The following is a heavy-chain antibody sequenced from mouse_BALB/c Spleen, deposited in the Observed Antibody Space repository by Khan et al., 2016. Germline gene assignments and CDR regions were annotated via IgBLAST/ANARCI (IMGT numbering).Heavy chain of an antibody. CDR3: ASSTQSFYAMDY. D-gene: IGHD1-1*01. Sequence: VQLKQSGPELMKPGASVKISCKASGYSFTSYYMHWVKQSHGKSLEWIGYIDPFNGGTSYNQKFKGKATLTVDKSSSTAYMYLSSLTSEDSAVYYCASSTQSFYAMDYWGQGTSVTVSS. J-gene: IGHJ4*01. CDR1: GYSFTSYY. V-gene: IGHV1S135*01. CDR2: IDPFNGGT.